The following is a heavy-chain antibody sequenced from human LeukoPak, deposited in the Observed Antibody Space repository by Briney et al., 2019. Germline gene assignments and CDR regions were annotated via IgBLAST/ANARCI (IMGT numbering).Heavy chain of an antibody. CDR1: GFTFSSYA. CDR3: AKMVSMTTVTTRWFDP. CDR2: ISGSGGST. V-gene: IGHV3-23*01. J-gene: IGHJ5*02. Sequence: PGGSLRLSCAASGFTFSSYAMSWVRQAPGKGLEWVSAISGSGGSTYYADSVKGRFTISRDNSKNTLYLQMNSLRAEDTAVYYCAKMVSMTTVTTRWFDPWGQGTLVTVSS. D-gene: IGHD4-17*01.